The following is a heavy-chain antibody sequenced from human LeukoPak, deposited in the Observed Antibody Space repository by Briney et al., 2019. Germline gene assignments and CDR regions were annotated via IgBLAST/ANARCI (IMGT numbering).Heavy chain of an antibody. V-gene: IGHV3-9*01. CDR3: AKDIGSGSYYNFDN. CDR1: GFTFDDYV. CDR2: ISWNSGSI. Sequence: GGSPRLSCVASGFTFDDYVMHWVRQAPGKGLEWVSGISWNSGSIGYADSLKGRFIISRDNAKNSLYLQMNSLRAEDTALYYCAKDIGSGSYYNFDNWGQGTLVTVSS. D-gene: IGHD3-10*01. J-gene: IGHJ4*02.